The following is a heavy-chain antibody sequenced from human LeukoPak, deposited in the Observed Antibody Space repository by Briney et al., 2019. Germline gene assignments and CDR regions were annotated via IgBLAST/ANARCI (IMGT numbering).Heavy chain of an antibody. D-gene: IGHD3-10*01. Sequence: PGGSLRLSCAASGFTFSSYSMNWVSQAPGKGLEWVSSISSSSSYIYYADSVKGRFTISRDNAKNSLYLQMNSLRAEDTAVYYCAREEVTMVRGANYYYGMDVWGQGTTVTVSS. CDR1: GFTFSSYS. CDR2: ISSSSSYI. CDR3: AREEVTMVRGANYYYGMDV. V-gene: IGHV3-21*01. J-gene: IGHJ6*02.